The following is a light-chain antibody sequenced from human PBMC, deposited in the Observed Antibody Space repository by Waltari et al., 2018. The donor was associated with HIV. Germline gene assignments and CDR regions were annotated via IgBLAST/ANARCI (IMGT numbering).Light chain of an antibody. J-gene: IGLJ2*01. CDR3: SSYAGSRGL. CDR2: EVT. Sequence: QSALTQPPSASGSPGQSVTISCTGSSSDIGGYNYVSWYQQHPGKAPKLLIYEVTKRPSGFSSRFSGSKSGYTASLTVSGLQAEDEADYYCSSYAGSRGLFGGGTKLTV. V-gene: IGLV2-8*01. CDR1: SSDIGGYNY.